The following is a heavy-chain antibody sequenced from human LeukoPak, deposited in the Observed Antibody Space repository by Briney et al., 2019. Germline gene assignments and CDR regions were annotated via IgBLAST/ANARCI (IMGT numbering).Heavy chain of an antibody. CDR3: AREGGIRAEGAFDI. CDR1: GFTFSSYS. CDR2: ISSSSSYI. D-gene: IGHD2-21*01. V-gene: IGHV3-21*01. Sequence: PGGSLRLSCAASGFTFSSYSMNWVRQAPGKGLEWVSSISSSSSYIYYADSVKGRFTISRDNAKNSLYLQMNSLRAEDTAVYYCAREGGIRAEGAFDIWGKGTRVTVSS. J-gene: IGHJ3*02.